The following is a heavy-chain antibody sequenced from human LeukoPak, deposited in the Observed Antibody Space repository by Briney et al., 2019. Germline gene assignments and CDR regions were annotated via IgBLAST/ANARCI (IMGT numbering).Heavy chain of an antibody. V-gene: IGHV3-30*04. CDR1: GFTFSSYA. Sequence: GGSLRLSCAASGFTFSSYAMHWVRQAPGKGLEWVADISYDGSNKYYADSVKGRFTIYRDDSKNTLYMQMNSLRAEDTAVYYCAREVEDVRWLRVYNWFDPWGQGTLVTVSS. D-gene: IGHD5-12*01. J-gene: IGHJ5*02. CDR3: AREVEDVRWLRVYNWFDP. CDR2: ISYDGSNK.